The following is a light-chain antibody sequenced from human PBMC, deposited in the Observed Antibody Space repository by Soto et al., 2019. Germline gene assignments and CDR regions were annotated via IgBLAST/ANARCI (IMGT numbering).Light chain of an antibody. CDR2: SAS. V-gene: IGKV1-9*01. CDR1: QGISSY. CDR3: QQLNSYPPLT. J-gene: IGKJ3*01. Sequence: DIQLTQSPSFLSASVGDRVTITCRASQGISSYLAWYQQKPGKAPKLLIYSASTLQSGVPSRFSGSGSGTDFPLTISSLQPEDFATYYWQQLNSYPPLTFGPGTKVDIK.